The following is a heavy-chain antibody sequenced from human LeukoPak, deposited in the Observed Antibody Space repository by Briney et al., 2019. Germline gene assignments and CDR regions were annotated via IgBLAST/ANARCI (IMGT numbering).Heavy chain of an antibody. CDR3: ARAPYGVGYTAERDY. Sequence: GGSLRLSCAASGFPVSSNYMSWVRQAPGKGLEWGSVIYRDDTTYYADSVKGRFTIFRDNSKNTLYLQMNSLRDDDTAVYYCARAPYGVGYTAERDYWGQGTLVTVSS. CDR2: IYRDDTT. V-gene: IGHV3-53*01. CDR1: GFPVSSNY. J-gene: IGHJ4*02. D-gene: IGHD3-16*02.